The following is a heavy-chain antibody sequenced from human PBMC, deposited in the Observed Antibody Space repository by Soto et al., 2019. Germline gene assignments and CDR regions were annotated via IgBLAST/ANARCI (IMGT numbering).Heavy chain of an antibody. V-gene: IGHV3-21*01. J-gene: IGHJ4*02. D-gene: IGHD3-22*01. CDR2: ISSSSDYI. CDR1: TFTFSSFR. CDR3: AKISEPGGYIDY. Sequence: GGSLRLSCVASTFTFSSFRMQWVRQAPGKGLEWVSSISSSSDYIYYADSVKGRFTISRDNARKSLSLQMNSLRAEDTAVYYCAKISEPGGYIDYWGQGTLVTVSS.